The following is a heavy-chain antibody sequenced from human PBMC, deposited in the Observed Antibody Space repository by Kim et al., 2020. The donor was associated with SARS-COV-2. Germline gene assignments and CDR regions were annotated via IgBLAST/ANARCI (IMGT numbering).Heavy chain of an antibody. D-gene: IGHD3-10*02. V-gene: IGHV4-4*02. J-gene: IGHJ4*02. CDR3: ASANPASGASVWCSGCFNPTTVFDY. CDR2: IYHSGST. Sequence: SETLSLTCAVSGGSISSSNWWSWVRQPPGKGLGWIGEIYHSGSTNYNPSLKSRVTISVDKSKNQFSLKLSSVTAADTAVYYCASANPASGASVWCSGCFNPTTVFDYWGQGTLVTVSS. CDR1: GGSISSSNW.